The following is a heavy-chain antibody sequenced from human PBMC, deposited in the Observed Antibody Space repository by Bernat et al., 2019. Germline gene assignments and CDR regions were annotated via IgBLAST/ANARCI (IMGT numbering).Heavy chain of an antibody. J-gene: IGHJ4*02. CDR2: IKSKTDGGTT. CDR3: AKCEGYSYGSHFDY. CDR1: GFTFSNAW. Sequence: EVQLVESGGGLVKPGGSLRLSCAASGFTFSNAWMSWVRQAPGKGLEWVGRIKSKTDGGTTDYAAPVKGRFTISRDDSKNTLYLQMNSLKTEDTAVYYCAKCEGYSYGSHFDYWGQGTLVTVSS. V-gene: IGHV3-15*01. D-gene: IGHD5-18*01.